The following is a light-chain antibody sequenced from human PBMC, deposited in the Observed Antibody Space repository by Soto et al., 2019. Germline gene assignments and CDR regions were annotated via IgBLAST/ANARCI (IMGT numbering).Light chain of an antibody. CDR2: GAS. CDR1: HSVSRTY. CDR3: KQFDDSVN. J-gene: IGKJ5*01. V-gene: IGKV3-20*01. Sequence: EIVLTQSPGTLPLSPGERATLCCRASHSVSRTYLAWYQQKPGQAPRLLIYGASDRTTGTPDRFSGSGSGTDFTLTISRLEPEDSAVYYCKQFDDSVNCGQGKRRGIK.